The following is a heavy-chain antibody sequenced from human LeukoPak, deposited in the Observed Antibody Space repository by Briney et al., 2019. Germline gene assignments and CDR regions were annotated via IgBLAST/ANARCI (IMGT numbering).Heavy chain of an antibody. D-gene: IGHD3-3*01. CDR3: ARVVRPAVTIFGVATRPVYYYMDV. V-gene: IGHV4-39*01. J-gene: IGHJ6*03. CDR1: GGSISSTSYF. Sequence: SETLSLTCTVSGGSISSTSYFWGWIRQPPGKGLEWIGTIFYSGTTYYNPSLKSRVTISVDTSKNQFSLKLSSVTAADAAVYYCARVVRPAVTIFGVATRPVYYYMDVWGKGTTVTVSS. CDR2: IFYSGTT.